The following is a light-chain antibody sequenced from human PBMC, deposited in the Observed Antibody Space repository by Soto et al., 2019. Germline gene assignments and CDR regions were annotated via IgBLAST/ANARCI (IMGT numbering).Light chain of an antibody. J-gene: IGLJ2*01. CDR3: AAWHDSLNGYVA. CDR2: NNN. Sequence: QSVLTQPPSASATPGQRVTISCSGSSSNIGSNYVYWYQQFPGTAPKLLIYNNNQRPSGVPERFSGSKSGTSASLAISGLHSEDEADYFCAAWHDSLNGYVAFGGGTKVTVL. CDR1: SSNIGSNY. V-gene: IGLV1-44*01.